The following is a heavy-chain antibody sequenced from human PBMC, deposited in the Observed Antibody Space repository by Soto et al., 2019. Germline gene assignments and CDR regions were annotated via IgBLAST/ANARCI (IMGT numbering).Heavy chain of an antibody. V-gene: IGHV2-5*02. J-gene: IGHJ1*01. D-gene: IGHD6-13*01. CDR3: AHRAGYSSSWFEEEYFQH. Sequence: QITLKESGPTLVKPTQTLTLTCTFSGFSLSTSGVGVGWIRQPPGKALEWLALIYWDDDKRYSPSLKSRLTITKDTSKHQVVLTMTNMDPVDTATYSCAHRAGYSSSWFEEEYFQHWGQGTLVTVSS. CDR1: GFSLSTSGVG. CDR2: IYWDDDK.